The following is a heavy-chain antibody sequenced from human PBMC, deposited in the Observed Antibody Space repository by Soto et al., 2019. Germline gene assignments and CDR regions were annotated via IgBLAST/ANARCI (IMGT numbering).Heavy chain of an antibody. CDR1: GFTFSSYS. D-gene: IGHD1-26*01. Sequence: EVQLVESGGGLVQPGGSLRLSCAASGFTFSSYSMNWVRQAPGKGLEWVSYISSSSSTIYYADSVKGRFTISRDNAKNSLYLQMNSLRDDDTAVYYCASVGVGVHYYFDYCGQGTLVTVSS. CDR2: ISSSSSTI. CDR3: ASVGVGVHYYFDY. V-gene: IGHV3-48*02. J-gene: IGHJ4*02.